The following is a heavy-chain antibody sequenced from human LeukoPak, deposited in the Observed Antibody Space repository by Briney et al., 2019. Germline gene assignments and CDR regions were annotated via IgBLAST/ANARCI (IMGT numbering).Heavy chain of an antibody. CDR2: IYTSGST. CDR3: ARVDLYYYYMDV. CDR1: GGSISSGSYY. J-gene: IGHJ6*03. Sequence: PSETLSLTCTVSGGSISSGSYYWSWIRQPAGKGLEWIGRIYTSGSTNYNPSLKSRVTISVDTSKNQFSLKLSSVTAADTAVYYCARVDLYYYYMDVWGKGTTVTVSS. V-gene: IGHV4-61*02.